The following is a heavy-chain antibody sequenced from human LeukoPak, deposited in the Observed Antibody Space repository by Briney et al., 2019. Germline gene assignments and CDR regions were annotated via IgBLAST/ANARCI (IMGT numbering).Heavy chain of an antibody. CDR3: AREKPALTYYYDSSGYYYFDY. CDR2: ISWNSGSI. D-gene: IGHD3-22*01. Sequence: GGSLRLSCAASGFTFDDYAMHWVRQAPGKGLEWVSGISWNSGSIGYADSVKGRFTISRDNAKNSLYLQMNSLRAEDTAVYYCAREKPALTYYYDSSGYYYFDYWGQGTLVTVSS. J-gene: IGHJ4*02. CDR1: GFTFDDYA. V-gene: IGHV3-9*01.